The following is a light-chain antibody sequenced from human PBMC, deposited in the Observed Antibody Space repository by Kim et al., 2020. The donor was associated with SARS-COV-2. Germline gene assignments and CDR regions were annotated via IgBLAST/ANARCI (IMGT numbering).Light chain of an antibody. J-gene: IGKJ4*01. CDR2: GAS. V-gene: IGKV3-20*01. CDR1: QSVSSSY. Sequence: EIVLTQSPGTLSLSPGERATLSCRASQSVSSSYLAWYQQKPGQAPRLLIYGASSRATGIPDRFSGSGSGTEFTLSISRLEPEDFAVYYCQQYRSSPLTFGGGTKVDIK. CDR3: QQYRSSPLT.